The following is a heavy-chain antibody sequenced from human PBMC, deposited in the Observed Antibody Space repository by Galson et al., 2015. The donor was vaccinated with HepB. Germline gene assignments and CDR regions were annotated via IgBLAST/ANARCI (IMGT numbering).Heavy chain of an antibody. CDR1: GFTFSSFS. Sequence: SLRLSCAASGFTFSSFSMNWVRQAPGKGLEWVSYISSSSSTIYYADSVKGRFTISRDNAKNSLYLQMNSLRAEDTAVYYCARDPGQDYGDYVWAFDIWGQGTMVTVSS. CDR3: ARDPGQDYGDYVWAFDI. D-gene: IGHD4-17*01. V-gene: IGHV3-48*01. J-gene: IGHJ3*02. CDR2: ISSSSSTI.